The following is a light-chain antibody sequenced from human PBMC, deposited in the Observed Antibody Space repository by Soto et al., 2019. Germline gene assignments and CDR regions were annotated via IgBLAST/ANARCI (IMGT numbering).Light chain of an antibody. Sequence: IVMTLSPLSLPVRPGEPDSVACRSIKSLLHSNGNNYLHWYLQKPGQSPQVXIYLGSNRASGVPGRFSGSRSGTDSTLHISRVEAEDVGVYYCMQALQKPCTFGQETKVDI. V-gene: IGKV2-28*01. CDR2: LGS. CDR3: MQALQKPCT. CDR1: KSLLHSNGNNY. J-gene: IGKJ1*01.